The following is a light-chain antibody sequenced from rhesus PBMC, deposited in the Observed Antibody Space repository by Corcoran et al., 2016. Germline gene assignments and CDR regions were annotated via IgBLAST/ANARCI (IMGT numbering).Light chain of an antibody. V-gene: IGKV1-94*01. CDR2: AAS. CDR3: LQDYPPPWT. Sequence: DIQMTQSPSSLSASVGDRVTVTCRASQGINKELSWYQQKPGKAPTLLINAASRLQTGVSSRFSGSGSGTDYTLNISGLQPADVATYYCLQDYPPPWTFGQGTKVEIE. J-gene: IGKJ1*01. CDR1: QGINKE.